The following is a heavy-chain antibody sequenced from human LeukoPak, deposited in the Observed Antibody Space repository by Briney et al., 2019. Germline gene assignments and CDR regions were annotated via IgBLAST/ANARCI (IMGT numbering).Heavy chain of an antibody. CDR3: ARDPHYHDRSGSFV. Sequence: SQTLSLTCTVSGGSISSGSYYWSWIRQPAGKGLEWIGRIYTSGSTNYNPSLKSRVTISVVTSKNQFSLKLSPVTAADTAVYYCARDPHYHDRSGSFVWGQGTMVTVSS. CDR1: GGSISSGSYY. V-gene: IGHV4-61*02. CDR2: IYTSGST. J-gene: IGHJ3*01. D-gene: IGHD3-22*01.